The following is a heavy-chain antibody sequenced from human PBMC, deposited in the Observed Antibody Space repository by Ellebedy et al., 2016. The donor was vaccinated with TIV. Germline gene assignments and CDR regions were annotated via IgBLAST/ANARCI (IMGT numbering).Heavy chain of an antibody. Sequence: GESLKISCAASEFTFGTYWMGWVRQAPGKGLEWVANIKQDGSGKFYVDSVKCRFPISRDNAKNSLYLQMNSLRVEDTAVYYCASYSFRVESTRGLDYWGQGTLVTVSS. D-gene: IGHD1-26*01. CDR1: EFTFGTYW. CDR3: ASYSFRVESTRGLDY. J-gene: IGHJ4*02. CDR2: IKQDGSGK. V-gene: IGHV3-7*03.